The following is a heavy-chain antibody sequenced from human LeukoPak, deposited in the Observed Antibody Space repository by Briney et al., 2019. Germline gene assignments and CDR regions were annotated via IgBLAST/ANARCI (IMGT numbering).Heavy chain of an antibody. CDR3: VRVLGSPFDY. CDR2: INNDGSST. CDR1: GFIVSSNY. D-gene: IGHD1-26*01. J-gene: IGHJ4*02. V-gene: IGHV3-74*01. Sequence: GGSLRLSCAASGFIVSSNYMSWVRQAPGKGLVWVSRINNDGSSTSYADSVKGRFTLSRDNAKNMLFLQMNSLRAEDTAVYYCVRVLGSPFDYWGQGTLVTVSS.